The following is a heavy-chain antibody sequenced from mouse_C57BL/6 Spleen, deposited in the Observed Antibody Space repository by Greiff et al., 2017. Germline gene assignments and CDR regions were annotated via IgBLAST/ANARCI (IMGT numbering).Heavy chain of an antibody. J-gene: IGHJ2*01. CDR2: IDPSDSYT. V-gene: IGHV1-69*01. Sequence: QVQLQQPGAELVMPGASVKLSCKASGYTFTSYWMHWVKQRPGQGLEWIGEIDPSDSYTNYNQKFKGKSTLTVDKSSSTAYMQLSSLTSEDSAVYYCARYALYDGYYGGQGTTLTVSS. CDR3: ARYALYDGYY. D-gene: IGHD2-3*01. CDR1: GYTFTSYW.